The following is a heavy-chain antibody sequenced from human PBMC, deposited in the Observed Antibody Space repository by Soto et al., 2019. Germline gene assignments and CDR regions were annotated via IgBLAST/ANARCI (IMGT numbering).Heavy chain of an antibody. CDR1: GFTFSNAW. V-gene: IGHV3-15*01. CDR3: TTDEYCSGGSCYWVAAFDI. Sequence: EVQLVESGGGLVKPGGSLRLSCAASGFTFSNAWMSWVRQAPGKGLEWVGRIKSKTDGGTTDYAAPVKGRFTISRDDSKNTLYLQMNSLKTEDTAVYYCTTDEYCSGGSCYWVAAFDIWGQGTMVTVSS. J-gene: IGHJ3*02. D-gene: IGHD2-15*01. CDR2: IKSKTDGGTT.